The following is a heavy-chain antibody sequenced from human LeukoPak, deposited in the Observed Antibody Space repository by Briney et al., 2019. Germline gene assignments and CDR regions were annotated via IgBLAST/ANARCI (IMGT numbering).Heavy chain of an antibody. J-gene: IGHJ6*03. CDR2: IYYSGST. CDR1: GGSISSYY. D-gene: IGHD2-2*01. Sequence: PSETLSLTCTVSGGSISSYYWSWIRQPPGKGLEWIGYIYYSGSTNYNPSLKSRVTISVDTSKNQFSLKLSSVTAADTAVYYCARGVFASPAALDRSTTRCYPSYYYYMDVWGKGTTVTVSS. CDR3: ARGVFASPAALDRSTTRCYPSYYYYMDV. V-gene: IGHV4-59*12.